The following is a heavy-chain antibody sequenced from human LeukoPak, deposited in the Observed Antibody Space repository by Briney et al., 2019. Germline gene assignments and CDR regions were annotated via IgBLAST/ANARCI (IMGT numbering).Heavy chain of an antibody. D-gene: IGHD1-1*01. Sequence: PSETLSLTCIVSGGSISSSRYYWGWIRQPPGKGLEWIGRIDKSGSTTYNPSLKSRVTISVDTSKNQYSLKLSSVTAADTAMYYCARGTSNTAWHWVYWGQGTLVTVSS. CDR2: IDKSGST. CDR3: ARGTSNTAWHWVY. CDR1: GGSISSSRYY. J-gene: IGHJ4*02. V-gene: IGHV4-39*07.